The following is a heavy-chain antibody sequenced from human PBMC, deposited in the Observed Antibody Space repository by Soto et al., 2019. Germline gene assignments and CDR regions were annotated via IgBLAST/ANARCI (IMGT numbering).Heavy chain of an antibody. CDR3: ARMQIVSTGTSGFDS. CDR1: GGSIRSSDHY. CDR2: AYYSESA. Sequence: QVQLQESAPRLVDPSQTLSLTCTVSGGSIRSSDHYWRWIRQPPGRGLQCIGYAYYSESAYYNPSLKFRVSISMDMSKNKFSLKLNSVTAADTAEYYCARMQIVSTGTSGFDSWGQGTLVTVSS. D-gene: IGHD1-26*01. V-gene: IGHV4-30-4*01. J-gene: IGHJ4*02.